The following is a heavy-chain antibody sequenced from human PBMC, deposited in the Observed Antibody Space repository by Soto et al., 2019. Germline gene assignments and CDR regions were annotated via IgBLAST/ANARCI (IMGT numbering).Heavy chain of an antibody. Sequence: SVKVSCKASGFTFTSSSVQWVRQARGQRLEWIGWIVVGSGNTNYAQKFQERVTITRDMSTSTAYMELSSLRSEDTAVYYCAAGAEGGDYDFWSGYPDYGMDVWGQGTTVTVSS. J-gene: IGHJ6*02. D-gene: IGHD3-3*01. CDR3: AAGAEGGDYDFWSGYPDYGMDV. CDR2: IVVGSGNT. V-gene: IGHV1-58*01. CDR1: GFTFTSSS.